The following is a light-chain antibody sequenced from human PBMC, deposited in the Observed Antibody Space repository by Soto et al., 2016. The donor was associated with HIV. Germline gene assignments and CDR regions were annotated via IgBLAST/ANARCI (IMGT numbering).Light chain of an antibody. CDR2: QDT. Sequence: SYELTQPPSVSVSPGQTASVTRSGDELGDEYACWYQQKPGQSPVLVIYQDTKRPSGIPERFSGSNSGNTATLTISGTQAMDEADYYCQAWDTSTVVFGRRDQADRP. CDR1: ELGDEY. J-gene: IGLJ2*01. CDR3: QAWDTSTVV. V-gene: IGLV3-1*01.